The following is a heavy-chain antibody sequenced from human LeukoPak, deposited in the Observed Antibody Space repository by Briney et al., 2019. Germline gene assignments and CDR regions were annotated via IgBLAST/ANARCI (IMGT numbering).Heavy chain of an antibody. CDR2: IWNDGSNK. CDR1: GFTFSIYG. D-gene: IGHD3-10*01. J-gene: IGHJ4*02. CDR3: ARASGVYDY. Sequence: GGSLRPSCAASGFTFSIYGMHWVRQAPGKGLEWVAVIWNDGSNKYYADSVKGRFSISRDNSKNTLYLQMNSLRAEDTAVYYCARASGVYDYWGQGTLVTVSS. V-gene: IGHV3-33*01.